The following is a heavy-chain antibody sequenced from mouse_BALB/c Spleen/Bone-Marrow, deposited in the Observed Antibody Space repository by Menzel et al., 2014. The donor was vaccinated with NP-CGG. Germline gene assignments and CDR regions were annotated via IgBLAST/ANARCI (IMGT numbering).Heavy chain of an antibody. CDR2: INPINGDT. D-gene: IGHD2-14*01. J-gene: IGHJ1*01. V-gene: IGHV1-26*01. Sequence: VQLKESGPELVKPGASVKMSCKASGYTFTDYYMKWVKQSHGKSLEWIGDINPINGDTFYNQKFKGKATLTVDRSSNTAYMQLDSLTSEDSAVYYCAMGVRLYWYFDVWGAGTTVTVSS. CDR1: GYTFTDYY. CDR3: AMGVRLYWYFDV.